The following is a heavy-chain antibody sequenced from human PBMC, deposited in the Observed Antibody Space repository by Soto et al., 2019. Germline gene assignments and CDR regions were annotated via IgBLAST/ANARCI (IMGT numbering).Heavy chain of an antibody. CDR1: GFTFSSYA. Sequence: GGSLRLSCAASGFTFSSYAMSWVRQAPGKGLEWVSAISGSGGSTYYADSVKGRFTISRDNSKNTLYLQMNSLGAEDTAVYYCAKDQERGPVAGSEGVDYWGQGTLVTVSS. D-gene: IGHD6-19*01. CDR2: ISGSGGST. V-gene: IGHV3-23*01. CDR3: AKDQERGPVAGSEGVDY. J-gene: IGHJ4*02.